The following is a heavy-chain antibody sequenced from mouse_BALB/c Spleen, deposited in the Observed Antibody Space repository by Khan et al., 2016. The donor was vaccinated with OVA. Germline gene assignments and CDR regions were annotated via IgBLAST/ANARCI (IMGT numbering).Heavy chain of an antibody. CDR3: ARGGYSSFAY. CDR1: GYSFTSYL. J-gene: IGHJ3*01. CDR2: IYPGNSAT. Sequence: EVQLQESGTVLARPGASVKMSCKASGYSFTSYLIHWVKQRPGQGLEWIGDIYPGNSATTYNPKFKDKAKLNDGTSGNTSYMELSSRADEDSAVYYCARGGYSSFAYWGQGTLVTVSA. V-gene: IGHV1-5*01. D-gene: IGHD1-3*01.